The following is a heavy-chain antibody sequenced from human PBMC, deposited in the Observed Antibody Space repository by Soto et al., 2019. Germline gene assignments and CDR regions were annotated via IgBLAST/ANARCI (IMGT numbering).Heavy chain of an antibody. Sequence: TGGSLRLSCAASGFTFDDYTMHWVRQAPGKGLEWVSLISWDGGSTYYADSVKGRFTISRDNSKNSLYLQMNSLRTEDTALYYCAKEGPPRDSSSWPYYYYYGMDVWGQGTTVTVSS. CDR1: GFTFDDYT. J-gene: IGHJ6*02. CDR3: AKEGPPRDSSSWPYYYYYGMDV. CDR2: ISWDGGST. V-gene: IGHV3-43*01. D-gene: IGHD6-13*01.